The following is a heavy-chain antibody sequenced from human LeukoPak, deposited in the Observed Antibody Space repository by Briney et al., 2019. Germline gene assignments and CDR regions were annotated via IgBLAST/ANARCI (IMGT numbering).Heavy chain of an antibody. CDR3: ARVLVTTIFGVPNWFDP. CDR1: GFTVSSNY. Sequence: GGSLRLPCAASGFTVSSNYMSWVRQAPGKELEWVSVIYSGGSTYYADSVKGRFTISRDNSKNTLYLQMNSLRAEDTAVYYCARVLVTTIFGVPNWFDPWGQGTLVTVSS. CDR2: IYSGGST. J-gene: IGHJ5*02. D-gene: IGHD3-3*01. V-gene: IGHV3-66*02.